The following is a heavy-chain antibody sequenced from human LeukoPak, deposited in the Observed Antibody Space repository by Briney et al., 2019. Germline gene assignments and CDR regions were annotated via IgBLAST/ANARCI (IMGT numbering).Heavy chain of an antibody. CDR3: AKAMTTVPTGVDY. J-gene: IGHJ4*02. CDR2: ISYDGSNK. V-gene: IGHV3-30*18. CDR1: GFTFSSYG. Sequence: LGGSLRLSCAASGFTFSSYGMHWVRQAPGKGLEWVAVISYDGSNKYYADSVKGRFTISRDNSKNTLYLQMNSLRAEDTAVYYCAKAMTTVPTGVDYWGQGTLVTVSS. D-gene: IGHD4-17*01.